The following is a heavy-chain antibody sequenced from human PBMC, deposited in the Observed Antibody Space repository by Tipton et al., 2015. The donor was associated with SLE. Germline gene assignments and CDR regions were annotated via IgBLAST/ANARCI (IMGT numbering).Heavy chain of an antibody. CDR1: AGSISSSPYY. Sequence: TLSLTCTVSAGSISSSPYYWGWIRQPPGKGLEWIGSIYYSGSTYYNPSLKSRVTISVDTSKNQFSLKLSSVTAADTAVYYCSEGYYFDYWGQGTLVTVSS. V-gene: IGHV4-39*07. CDR2: IYYSGST. J-gene: IGHJ4*02. CDR3: SEGYYFDY.